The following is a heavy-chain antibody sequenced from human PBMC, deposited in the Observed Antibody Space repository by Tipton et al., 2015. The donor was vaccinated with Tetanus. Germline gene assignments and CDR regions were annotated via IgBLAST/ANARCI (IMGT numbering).Heavy chain of an antibody. CDR1: GFTFRSFD. D-gene: IGHD5-18*01. V-gene: IGHV3-30*18. CDR3: AKDVLQLWSPHPYGMDV. CDR2: ISYGGTDK. J-gene: IGHJ6*02. Sequence: SLRLSCAGSGFTFRSFDMYWFRQSPGAGLEWVAAISYGGTDKYYADSVKGRFTISRDNSNNTLYLQVHSLSVEDTAVYYCAKDVLQLWSPHPYGMDVWGQGTTVTVSS.